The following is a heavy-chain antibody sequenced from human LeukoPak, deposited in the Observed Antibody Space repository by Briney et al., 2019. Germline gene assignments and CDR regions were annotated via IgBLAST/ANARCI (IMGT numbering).Heavy chain of an antibody. J-gene: IGHJ6*02. CDR2: ISSSSSYT. D-gene: IGHD4-11*01. CDR3: ARAPHYSNYGPYYYGMDV. Sequence: PGGPLRLSCAASGFTVSGNYMSWLRQAPGKGLEWVSYISSSSSYTNYADSVKGRFTISRDNAKNSLYLQMNSLRAEDTAVYYCARAPHYSNYGPYYYGMDVWGQGTTVTVSS. CDR1: GFTVSGNY. V-gene: IGHV3-11*06.